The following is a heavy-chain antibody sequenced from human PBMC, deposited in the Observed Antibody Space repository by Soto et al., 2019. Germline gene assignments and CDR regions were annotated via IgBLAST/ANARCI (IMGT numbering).Heavy chain of an antibody. J-gene: IGHJ4*02. V-gene: IGHV1-2*04. D-gene: IGHD1-1*01. CDR2: INPNSGDT. CDR3: AREGYDNSENPLDF. CDR1: GYTFIDYY. Sequence: QVKLVQSGAEVKKPGASVKVSCKASGYTFIDYYLHWVRQAPGQGLEWMGLINPNSGDTKFAQKFEGWVAMTRDTSLSTVHMELSRLKSDDTAVYYCAREGYDNSENPLDFWGQGTLVTVSS.